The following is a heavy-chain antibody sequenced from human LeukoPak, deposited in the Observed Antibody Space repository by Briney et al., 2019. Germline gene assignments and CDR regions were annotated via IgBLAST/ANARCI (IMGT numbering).Heavy chain of an antibody. J-gene: IGHJ4*02. Sequence: SETLSLTCTVSGGSISSYYWSWIRQPPGQGLEWIGYIYYSGSTNYNPSLKSRVTISVDTSKNQFSLKLSSVPAADTAVYYCARVTWGSGEALWGQGTLVTVSS. V-gene: IGHV4-59*01. CDR1: GGSISSYY. D-gene: IGHD6-19*01. CDR2: IYYSGST. CDR3: ARVTWGSGEAL.